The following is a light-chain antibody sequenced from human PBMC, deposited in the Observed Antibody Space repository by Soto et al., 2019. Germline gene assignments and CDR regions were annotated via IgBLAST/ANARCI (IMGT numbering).Light chain of an antibody. J-gene: IGKJ2*01. CDR3: QQRSNWPPVYT. Sequence: EIVLNQSPATLSLSPGERATLSCRASQSVSSYLAWYQQKPGQAPRLLIYDASNRATGIPARFSGSGSGTDFTLTISSLEPEDFAVYYCQQRSNWPPVYTFGQGTKLEIK. CDR1: QSVSSY. CDR2: DAS. V-gene: IGKV3-11*01.